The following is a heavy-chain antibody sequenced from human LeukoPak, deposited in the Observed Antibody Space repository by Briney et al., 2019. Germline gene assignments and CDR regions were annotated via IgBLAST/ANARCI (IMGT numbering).Heavy chain of an antibody. V-gene: IGHV1-69*13. CDR1: GGTFSSYA. Sequence: SVNVSCKASGGTFSSYAISWVRQAPGKGREWMGGIIPIFGTANYAQKFQGRVTITADESTSTAYMELSSLRSEDTAVYYCAGGRAYCSSTSCYGGDWFDPWGQGTLVTVPS. CDR2: IIPIFGTA. CDR3: AGGRAYCSSTSCYGGDWFDP. J-gene: IGHJ5*02. D-gene: IGHD2-2*01.